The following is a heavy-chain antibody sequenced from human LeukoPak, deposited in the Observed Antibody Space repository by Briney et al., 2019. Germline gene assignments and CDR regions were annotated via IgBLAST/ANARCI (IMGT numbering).Heavy chain of an antibody. V-gene: IGHV4-34*01. CDR3: ARFNWNDVFFDY. CDR1: GGSFSGYY. J-gene: IGHJ4*02. CDR2: INHSGST. D-gene: IGHD1-1*01. Sequence: SETLSLTCAVYGGSFSGYYWSWIRQPPGKGLEWIGKINHSGSTNYNPSLKSRVTISVDTSKNQFPLKLSSVTAADTAAYYCARFNWNDVFFDYWGQGTLVTVSS.